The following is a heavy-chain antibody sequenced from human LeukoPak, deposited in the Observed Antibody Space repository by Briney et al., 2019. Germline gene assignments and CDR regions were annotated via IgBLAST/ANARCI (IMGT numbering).Heavy chain of an antibody. CDR3: AREMGSVYFDY. J-gene: IGHJ4*02. Sequence: PGGSLRLSCAASGFTFSSYAMHWVRQAPGKGLEWVAVMSYDGSNELYADSVKGRFTISRDNSKNTVYLQINSLRAEDTAVYYCAREMGSVYFDYWGQGTLVTVSS. D-gene: IGHD3-10*01. CDR2: MSYDGSNE. CDR1: GFTFSSYA. V-gene: IGHV3-30-3*01.